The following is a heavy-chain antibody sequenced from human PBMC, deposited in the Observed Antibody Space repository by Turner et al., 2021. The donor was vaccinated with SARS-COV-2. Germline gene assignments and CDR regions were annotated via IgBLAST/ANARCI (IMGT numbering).Heavy chain of an antibody. V-gene: IGHV3-23*01. J-gene: IGHJ4*02. CDR1: GLTFNNFG. Sequence: EVQLLESGGGLVQPGGSLRPPCTASGLTFNNFGMSWVRQAPGKGLEWVSTISGSGENTHYAESVKGRFTISRDNSKNTLYLQMNSLRAEDTAIYYCAKDAGVEESFFDYWGQGTLVTVSS. CDR3: AKDAGVEESFFDY. CDR2: ISGSGENT. D-gene: IGHD3-10*01.